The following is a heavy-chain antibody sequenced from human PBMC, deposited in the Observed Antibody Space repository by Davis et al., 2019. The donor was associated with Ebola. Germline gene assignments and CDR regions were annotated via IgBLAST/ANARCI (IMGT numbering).Heavy chain of an antibody. CDR2: IYHGGIT. V-gene: IGHV4-4*02. CDR1: GDSISSGDW. CDR3: ARYSSSWYVG. Sequence: PSETLSLTCAVSGDSISSGDWWRWVRQPPGKGLDWIGEIYHGGITNYNPSLKSRVTISVDRSKNQFSLKLSSVTAADTAVYYCARYSSSWYVGWGQGTLVTVSS. J-gene: IGHJ4*02. D-gene: IGHD6-13*01.